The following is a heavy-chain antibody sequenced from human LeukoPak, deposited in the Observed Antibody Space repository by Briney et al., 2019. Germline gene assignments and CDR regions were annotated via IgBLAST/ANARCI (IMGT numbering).Heavy chain of an antibody. CDR3: TRNGFSSGLDY. CDR1: RFTFSSYE. J-gene: IGHJ4*02. D-gene: IGHD6-19*01. V-gene: IGHV3-48*03. CDR2: ISSSGSTR. Sequence: GGSLRLSCAASRFTFSSYEMNWVRQAPGKGLEWVSYISSSGSTRYYADSVKGRFTISRDDAKNSLYLQMNSLRAEDTAVYYCTRNGFSSGLDYWGQGTLVTVSS.